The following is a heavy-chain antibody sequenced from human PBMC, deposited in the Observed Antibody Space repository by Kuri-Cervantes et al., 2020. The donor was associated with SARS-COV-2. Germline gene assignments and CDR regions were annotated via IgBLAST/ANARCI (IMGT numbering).Heavy chain of an antibody. CDR3: AKDRVGVQDF. V-gene: IGHV3-30*18. Sequence: GESLKISCAASGFNFSRTDMHWVRQAPGKGLEWAAVISHDGKNKKCIASGKGRFTTSRDNSQNTLYLHMKSLRSEDTAMYYCAKDRVGVQDFWGQGTLVTVSS. CDR2: ISHDGKNK. D-gene: IGHD2-21*01. J-gene: IGHJ4*02. CDR1: GFNFSRTD.